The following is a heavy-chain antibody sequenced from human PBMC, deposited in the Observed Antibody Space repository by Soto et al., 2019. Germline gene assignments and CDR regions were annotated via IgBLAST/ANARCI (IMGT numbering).Heavy chain of an antibody. CDR2: IYYSGST. D-gene: IGHD6-13*01. Sequence: SETLSLTCTVSGGSISSGGYYWSWIRQHPGKGLEWIGYIYYSGSTYYNPSLKSRVTISVDTSKNQFSLKLSSVTAADTAVYYCARVIAAAASKAFDIWGNGTMVTV. V-gene: IGHV4-31*03. J-gene: IGHJ3*02. CDR1: GGSISSGGYY. CDR3: ARVIAAAASKAFDI.